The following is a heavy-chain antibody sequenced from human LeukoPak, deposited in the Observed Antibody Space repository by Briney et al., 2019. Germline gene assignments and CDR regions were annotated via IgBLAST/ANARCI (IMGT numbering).Heavy chain of an antibody. CDR2: IYISGST. J-gene: IGHJ5*02. CDR3: ARDLGDYSKGWIWFDP. D-gene: IGHD4-17*01. V-gene: IGHV4-4*07. CDR1: GASFSSYY. Sequence: SETLFLTCSISGASFSSYYWSWIRQPAGKGLEWIGRIYISGSTNYNPSLKSRVTMSIDTSKNQVSLRLNSVTAADMAVYYCARDLGDYSKGWIWFDPWGQGTLVTVSS.